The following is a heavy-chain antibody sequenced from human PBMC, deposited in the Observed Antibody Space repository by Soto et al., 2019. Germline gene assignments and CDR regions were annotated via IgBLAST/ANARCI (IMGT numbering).Heavy chain of an antibody. CDR3: ARAMAPISCSGGSCYPDAFDI. V-gene: IGHV3-13*01. D-gene: IGHD2-15*01. CDR2: IGTAGDT. CDR1: GFTFSSYD. Sequence: EVQLVESGGGLVQPGGSLRLSCAASGFTFSSYDMHWVRQATGKGLEWVSAIGTAGDTYYPGSVKGRFTISRENAKNSLYLQMNSLRAGDTAVYYCARAMAPISCSGGSCYPDAFDIWGQGTMVTVSS. J-gene: IGHJ3*02.